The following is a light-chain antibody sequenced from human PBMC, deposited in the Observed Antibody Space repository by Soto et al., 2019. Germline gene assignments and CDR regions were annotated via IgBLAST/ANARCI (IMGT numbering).Light chain of an antibody. Sequence: EIVMTQSPATLSVSPGERATLSCRASESVNNNLAWYQQKPGQAPRLLIYFASTRATGIPARFSGSGSGTEFTLIISSLQSEDSAVYYCQQYNKWPLTFGGGTKVETK. CDR1: ESVNNN. CDR2: FAS. J-gene: IGKJ4*01. CDR3: QQYNKWPLT. V-gene: IGKV3-15*01.